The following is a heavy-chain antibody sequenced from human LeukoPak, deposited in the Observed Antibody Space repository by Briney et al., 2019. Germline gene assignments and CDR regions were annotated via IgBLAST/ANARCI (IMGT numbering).Heavy chain of an antibody. CDR3: ARVGRSNSHYDF. CDR1: GSSITSVSY. CDR2: LSHSGAT. Sequence: SETLSLTCSVSGSSITSVSYWAWIRQTPEKGLEWIGSLSHSGATYYNPSLTSRLSPSVDTSNNSFSLTLRSVTAADTAVYYCARVGRSNSHYDFWGPGTLVTVSS. J-gene: IGHJ4*02. D-gene: IGHD2/OR15-2a*01. V-gene: IGHV4-38-2*02.